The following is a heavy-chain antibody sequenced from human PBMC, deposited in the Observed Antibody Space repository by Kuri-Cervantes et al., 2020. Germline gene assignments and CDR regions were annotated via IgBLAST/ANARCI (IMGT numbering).Heavy chain of an antibody. V-gene: IGHV3-13*01. CDR3: ARGAKWLGENWFDP. Sequence: GESLKISCAASGFTFSSYDMHWVRQATGKGLEWVSAIGTAGDTYHPGSVKGRFTISRENAKNSLYLQMNSLRAGDTAVYYCARGAKWLGENWFDPWGQGTLVTVSS. CDR1: GFTFSSYD. D-gene: IGHD5-12*01. J-gene: IGHJ5*02. CDR2: IGTAGDT.